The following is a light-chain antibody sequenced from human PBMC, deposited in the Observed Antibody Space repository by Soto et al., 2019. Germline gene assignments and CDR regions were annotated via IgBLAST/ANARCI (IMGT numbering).Light chain of an antibody. CDR2: KVT. V-gene: IGLV2-14*01. J-gene: IGLJ1*01. Sequence: QSVLTQPASVSGSPGQSITISCTGTSSVVGGNKYVSWYQQYPGKVPKLLINKVTNRPSGVSYRFSGSKSGNTASLTISALLAEDEADYFCASSTSDSLYVFGPGTKGTVL. CDR3: ASSTSDSLYV. CDR1: SSVVGGNKY.